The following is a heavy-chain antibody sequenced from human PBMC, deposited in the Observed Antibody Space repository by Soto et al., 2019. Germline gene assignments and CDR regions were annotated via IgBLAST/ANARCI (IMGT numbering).Heavy chain of an antibody. D-gene: IGHD6-19*01. CDR3: ARGWATTAGTGDN. Sequence: ELQLVESGGGLVQPGGSLRLSCVVSGFSFSKYWMSWVRQAPGKGLEWVANIKQDGSETYYVDSVKGRFTISRDNAENSLYLQMTSLRGDDTAVYFCARGWATTAGTGDNWGQGTLVIVSS. J-gene: IGHJ4*02. V-gene: IGHV3-7*01. CDR1: GFSFSKYW. CDR2: IKQDGSET.